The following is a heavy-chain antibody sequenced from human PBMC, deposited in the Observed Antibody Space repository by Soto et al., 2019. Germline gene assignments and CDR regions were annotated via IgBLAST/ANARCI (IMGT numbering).Heavy chain of an antibody. Sequence: ASVKVSCKASGYTFTSYAMHWVRQAPGQRLEWIGWINAGNGNTKYSQKFQGRVTITRDTSASTAYMELSSLRSEDTAVYYCARMGVAARPTYYYYGMDVWGQGTTVTVSS. CDR1: GYTFTSYA. V-gene: IGHV1-3*01. CDR3: ARMGVAARPTYYYYGMDV. J-gene: IGHJ6*02. D-gene: IGHD6-6*01. CDR2: INAGNGNT.